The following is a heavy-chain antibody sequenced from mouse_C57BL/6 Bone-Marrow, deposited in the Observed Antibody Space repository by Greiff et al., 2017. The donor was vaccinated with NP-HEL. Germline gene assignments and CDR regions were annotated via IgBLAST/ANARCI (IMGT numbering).Heavy chain of an antibody. D-gene: IGHD4-1*01. J-gene: IGHJ1*03. CDR1: GYAFSSYW. CDR2: IYPGDGDT. Sequence: QVQLKQSGAELVKPGASVKISCKASGYAFSSYWMNWVKQRPGKGLEWIGQIYPGDGDTNYNGKFKGKATLTADKSSSTAYMQLSSLTSEDSAVYFCARSGTGTDWYFDVWGTGTTVTVSS. CDR3: ARSGTGTDWYFDV. V-gene: IGHV1-80*01.